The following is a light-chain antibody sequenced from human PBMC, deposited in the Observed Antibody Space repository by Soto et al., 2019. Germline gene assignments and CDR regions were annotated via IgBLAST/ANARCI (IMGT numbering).Light chain of an antibody. CDR3: QECNNWPWCT. V-gene: IGKV3-15*01. Sequence: VMTQSPATLSVSPGERVILSCRASQSIGSNLAWCQQKPGQPPRLLIYHTSTRAPDIPPRFSGSGSGTEFTLTISSLQSEDFGIYFCQECNNWPWCTFGQGTKLQIK. CDR2: HTS. CDR1: QSIGSN. J-gene: IGKJ2*02.